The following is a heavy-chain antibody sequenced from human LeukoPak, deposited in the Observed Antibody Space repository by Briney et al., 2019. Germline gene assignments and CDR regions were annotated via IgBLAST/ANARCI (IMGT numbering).Heavy chain of an antibody. CDR2: IIPIFGTA. CDR3: ARGRGRIEYSSSRIDY. CDR1: GGTFSSYA. V-gene: IGHV1-69*13. J-gene: IGHJ4*02. Sequence: ASVKVSCKASGGTFSSYAISWVRQAPGQGLEWMGGIIPIFGTANYAQKFQGRVTITADEPTSTAYMELSSLRSEDTAVYYCARGRGRIEYSSSRIDYWGQGTLVTVSS. D-gene: IGHD6-6*01.